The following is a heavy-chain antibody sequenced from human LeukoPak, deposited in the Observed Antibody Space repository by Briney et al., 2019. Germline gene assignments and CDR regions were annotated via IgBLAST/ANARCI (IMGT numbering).Heavy chain of an antibody. D-gene: IGHD3-10*01. Sequence: GGSLRLSCAASGFTFSNYEMNWLRQAPGKGLEWVSYINSGGSIIYYTDSVKGRFTISRDDAKNSLYLQMNSLRAEDTAVYYCAKDLWWFGEYDAFDFWGQGTMVTVSS. CDR2: INSGGSII. J-gene: IGHJ3*01. V-gene: IGHV3-48*03. CDR1: GFTFSNYE. CDR3: AKDLWWFGEYDAFDF.